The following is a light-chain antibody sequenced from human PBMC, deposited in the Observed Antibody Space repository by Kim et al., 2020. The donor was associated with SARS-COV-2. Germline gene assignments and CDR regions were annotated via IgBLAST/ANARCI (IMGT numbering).Light chain of an antibody. CDR1: SGHSSYA. V-gene: IGLV4-69*01. CDR3: QTWGTGVWV. J-gene: IGLJ3*02. CDR2: LNSDGSH. Sequence: ASGKLTCTLSSGHSSYAIAWHQQQPEKGPRYLMKLNSDGSHTKGDGIPDRFSGSSSGTERYLTISSVQSEDEADYYCQTWGTGVWVFGGGTQLTVL.